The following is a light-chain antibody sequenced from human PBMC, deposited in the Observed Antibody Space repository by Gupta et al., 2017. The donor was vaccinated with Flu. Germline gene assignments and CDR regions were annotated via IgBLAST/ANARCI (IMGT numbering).Light chain of an antibody. J-gene: IGKJ1*01. CDR3: QQRDSTPRT. CDR2: SVS. V-gene: IGKV1-39*01. Sequence: DIQMTQSPSSLSASVGDRVTITCRTTQSISTYLNWYQQKPGKVPKVLIYSVSTVKSGVPSRFSGSGSGTEFTLTISRRQPEDFANYYCQQRDSTPRTFGQGTKV. CDR1: QSISTY.